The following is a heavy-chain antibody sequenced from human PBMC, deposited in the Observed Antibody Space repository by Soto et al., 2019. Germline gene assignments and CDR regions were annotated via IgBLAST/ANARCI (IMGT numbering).Heavy chain of an antibody. Sequence: ASVKVSCKASGYTFTNYGISWVRQAPGQGLEWMGWISADNGNTNYAQKLQGRVTMTTDTSTSTAYMELRSLRSDDTAVYYCARIGYCISASCYGNYYYGMEVWGQGTTVTVAS. J-gene: IGHJ6*02. V-gene: IGHV1-18*01. CDR3: ARIGYCISASCYGNYYYGMEV. D-gene: IGHD2-2*03. CDR2: ISADNGNT. CDR1: GYTFTNYG.